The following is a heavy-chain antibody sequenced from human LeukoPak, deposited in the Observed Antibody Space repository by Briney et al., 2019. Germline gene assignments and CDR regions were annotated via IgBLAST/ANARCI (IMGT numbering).Heavy chain of an antibody. CDR2: IRYDGSTE. CDR3: AKVAHYGDSVPFDH. Sequence: GGSLRLSCAASGFTFNSYGMRWVRQAPGKGLEWVAFIRYDGSTEYYADSVKGRFTISRDNSKNTVYLQMNSLRAEDTAVYYCAKVAHYGDSVPFDHWGQGTLVTASS. J-gene: IGHJ4*02. CDR1: GFTFNSYG. V-gene: IGHV3-30*02. D-gene: IGHD4-17*01.